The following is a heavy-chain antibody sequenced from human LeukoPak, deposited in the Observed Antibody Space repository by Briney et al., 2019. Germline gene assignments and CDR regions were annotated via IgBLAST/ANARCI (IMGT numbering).Heavy chain of an antibody. CDR3: ARTSTYYYDSSGSLFDY. CDR1: GFTFSSYD. Sequence: GGSLRLSCTASGFTFSSYDMSWVRQAPGKGLEWVSSITTYSSYIHYADSVKGRFTISRDNAKNSLYMQMNSLRAEDTAVYYCARTSTYYYDSSGSLFDYWGQGTLVTVSS. V-gene: IGHV3-21*01. J-gene: IGHJ4*02. D-gene: IGHD3-22*01. CDR2: ITTYSSYI.